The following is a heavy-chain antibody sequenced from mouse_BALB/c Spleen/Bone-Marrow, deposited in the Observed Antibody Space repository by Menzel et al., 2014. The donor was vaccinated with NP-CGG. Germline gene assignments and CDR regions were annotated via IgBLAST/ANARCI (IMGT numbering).Heavy chain of an antibody. J-gene: IGHJ3*01. CDR1: GFKFKDTH. Sequence: EVQVVESGAELVKPGASVRLSCTASGFKFKDTHMHWVKQRPEQGLEWIGRIDPASGDTKYDPKFQGKAAITGDTSSSTAYLQLSSLTSEDTAVYYCSRDYGGTAGFAYWGQGTLVTVSA. CDR2: IDPASGDT. D-gene: IGHD1-1*01. CDR3: SRDYGGTAGFAY. V-gene: IGHV14-3*02.